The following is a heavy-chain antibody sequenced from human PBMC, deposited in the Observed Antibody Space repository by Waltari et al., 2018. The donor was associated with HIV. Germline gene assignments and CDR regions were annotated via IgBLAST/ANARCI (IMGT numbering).Heavy chain of an antibody. V-gene: IGHV3-53*01. CDR3: ARFATHFYDGYGWGGFEAYGMDV. CDR2: IYKDGKV. D-gene: IGHD3-16*01. J-gene: IGHJ6*02. Sequence: AQLVESGGPLVQIGKSLTLSCAVSDFAVPHNYWTWGRQAPGKEPEWVSTIYKDGKVFYADSVRGRFTLSRDNSKNSLSLQMTGLRVDDTATYFCARFATHFYDGYGWGGFEAYGMDVWGQGTTVTVSS. CDR1: DFAVPHNY.